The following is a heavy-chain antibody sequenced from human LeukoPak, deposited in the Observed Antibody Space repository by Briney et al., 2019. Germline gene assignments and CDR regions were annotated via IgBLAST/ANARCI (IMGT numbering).Heavy chain of an antibody. V-gene: IGHV4-39*07. CDR2: IYYSGST. D-gene: IGHD1-1*01. J-gene: IGHJ6*03. CDR3: ARTWSYYYYMDV. Sequence: PSETLSLTCTVSGGSISSSSYYWGWIRQPPGKGLKWIGSIYYSGSTYYNPSLKSRVTISVDTSKNQFSLKLSSVTAADTAVYYCARTWSYYYYMDVWGKGTTVTVSS. CDR1: GGSISSSSYY.